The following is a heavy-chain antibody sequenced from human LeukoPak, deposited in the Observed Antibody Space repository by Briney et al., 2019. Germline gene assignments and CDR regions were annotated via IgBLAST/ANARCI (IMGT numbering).Heavy chain of an antibody. CDR3: ATRPINCIITDCYVDN. CDR2: INPNSGDT. J-gene: IGHJ4*02. V-gene: IGHV1-2*02. D-gene: IGHD2-15*01. CDR1: GYTFTDHY. Sequence: ASVKVSCKASGYTFTDHYMHWVRQAPGQGLEWMGWINPNSGDTNYAQKFQDRVTMTRDASLSTAYMELSRLRSDDTAIYFCATRPINCIITDCYVDNWGQGTLVTVSS.